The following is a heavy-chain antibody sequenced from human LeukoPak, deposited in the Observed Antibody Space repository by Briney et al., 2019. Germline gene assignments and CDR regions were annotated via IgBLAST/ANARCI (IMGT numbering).Heavy chain of an antibody. V-gene: IGHV4-34*01. CDR1: GGSFSGYY. J-gene: IGHJ4*02. CDR3: ARDSFPLINECMLL. CDR2: INHSGST. D-gene: IGHD2-8*01. Sequence: PSETLSLTCAVYGGSFSGYYWSWIRQPPGKGLEWIGEINHSGSTNYNPSLKSRVTISVDTSKNQFSLKLSSVTAADTAVYYCARDSFPLINECMLLWGQGTLVTVSS.